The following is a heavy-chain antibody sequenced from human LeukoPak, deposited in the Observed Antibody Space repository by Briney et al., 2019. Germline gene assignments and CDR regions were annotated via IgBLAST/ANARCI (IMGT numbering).Heavy chain of an antibody. CDR1: GFTFSSYS. CDR2: IKSKTDGGTT. D-gene: IGHD6-13*01. J-gene: IGHJ4*02. V-gene: IGHV3-15*01. CDR3: TTDTSSSWYYFDY. Sequence: PGGSLRLSCAASGFTFSSYSMNWVRQAPGKGLEWVGRIKSKTDGGTTDYAAPVKGRFTISRDDSKNTLYLQMNSLKTEDTAVYYCTTDTSSSWYYFDYWGQGTLVTVSS.